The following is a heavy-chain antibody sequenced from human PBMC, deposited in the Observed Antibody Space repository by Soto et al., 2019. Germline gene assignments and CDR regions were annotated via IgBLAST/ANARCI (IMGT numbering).Heavy chain of an antibody. CDR2: IYHSGST. CDR3: ARIRYQAEYYFDY. CDR1: GGSISSSNW. V-gene: IGHV4-4*02. J-gene: IGHJ4*02. Sequence: QVQLQESGPGLVKPSGTLSLTCAVSGGSISSSNWWSWVRQPPGKGLEWIGEIYHSGSTNYNPSLKSRVTIPVDKYKNQFSLELSSVTAADTAVYYCARIRYQAEYYFDYWGQGTLVTVSS. D-gene: IGHD2-2*01.